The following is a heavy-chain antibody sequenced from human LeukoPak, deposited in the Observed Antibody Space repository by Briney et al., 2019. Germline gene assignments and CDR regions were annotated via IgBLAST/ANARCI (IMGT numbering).Heavy chain of an antibody. CDR2: INPNSGGT. D-gene: IGHD6-13*01. Sequence: ASVMVSCMASGYTFTDYYIYWVRQAPGQGLEWMGWINPNSGGTNYAQKFQGSVTMTRDTSISTAYMELSRLRSDDTAVYYCARRMKAAAGTDYWGQGTLVTVSS. V-gene: IGHV1-2*02. CDR3: ARRMKAAAGTDY. J-gene: IGHJ4*02. CDR1: GYTFTDYY.